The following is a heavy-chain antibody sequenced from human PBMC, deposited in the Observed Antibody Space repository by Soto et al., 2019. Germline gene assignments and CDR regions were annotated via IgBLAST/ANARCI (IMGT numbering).Heavy chain of an antibody. CDR2: IYYSGIT. Sequence: PSETLSLTCTVSGGSVSSSSYYWGWIRQPPGKGLEWIGSIYYSGITYYNPSLKSRVTISVDTSKNQFSLKLSSVTAADTAVYYCARDGHDSSGYYFDYWGPGSLVT. V-gene: IGHV4-39*02. CDR3: ARDGHDSSGYYFDY. J-gene: IGHJ4*02. CDR1: GGSVSSSSYY. D-gene: IGHD3-22*01.